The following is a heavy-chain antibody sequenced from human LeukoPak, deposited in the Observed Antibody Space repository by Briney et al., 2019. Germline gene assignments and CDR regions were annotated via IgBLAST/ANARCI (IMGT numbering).Heavy chain of an antibody. CDR2: ISLTGLT. D-gene: IGHD2-8*01. J-gene: IGHJ4*02. CDR1: GGSISNTNW. V-gene: IGHV4-4*02. Sequence: ETRSLTCGVSGGSISNTNWWSWVRQPPGQGLEWIGEISLTGLTHYNPSLESRVTVSLDKSKNQLSLNLTSVTAADTAVYYCSRENGAFSPFGYWGQGTLDTVLS. CDR3: SRENGAFSPFGY.